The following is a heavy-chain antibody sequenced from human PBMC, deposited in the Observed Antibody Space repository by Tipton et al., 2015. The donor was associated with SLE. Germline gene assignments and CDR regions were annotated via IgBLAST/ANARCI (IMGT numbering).Heavy chain of an antibody. CDR2: INHSGST. CDR1: GGSFSGYY. D-gene: IGHD5-12*01. Sequence: LRLSCAVYGGSFSGYYWSWIRQPPGKGLEWIGEINHSGSTNYNPSLKSRVTIPVDTSKNQFSLKLSSVTAADMAVYYCARGLSGYSGYDFDYWGQGTLVTVSS. J-gene: IGHJ4*02. CDR3: ARGLSGYSGYDFDY. V-gene: IGHV4-34*01.